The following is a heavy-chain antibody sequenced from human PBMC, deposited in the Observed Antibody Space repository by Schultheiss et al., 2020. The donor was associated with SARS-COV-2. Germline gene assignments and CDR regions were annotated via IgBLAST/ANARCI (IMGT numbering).Heavy chain of an antibody. CDR3: ANGTVSDYFDY. V-gene: IGHV4-39*01. J-gene: IGHJ4*02. D-gene: IGHD4-17*01. CDR1: GGSISSSSYY. Sequence: SQTLSLTCTVSGGSISSSSYYWGWIRQPPGKGLEWIGYIYYSGSTYYNPSLKSRVTISVDTSKNQFSLKLSSVTAADTAVYYCANGTVSDYFDYWGQGNLVTVSS. CDR2: IYYSGST.